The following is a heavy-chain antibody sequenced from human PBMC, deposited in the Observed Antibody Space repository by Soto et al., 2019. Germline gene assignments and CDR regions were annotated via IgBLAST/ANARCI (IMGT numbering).Heavy chain of an antibody. CDR3: TREERYYNNLTSFYFDN. Sequence: EVQLVQSGGGLVQPGGSLRLSCAASGFTFSDYYMDWVRRAPGKGLEWVGRIRNKANNYATEYAASLKGRVTFSRDDSENSLYLQMNSLETEDTAVYWCTREERYYNNLTSFYFDNWGQGTLVTVSS. CDR1: GFTFSDYY. J-gene: IGHJ4*02. D-gene: IGHD3-10*01. V-gene: IGHV3-72*01. CDR2: IRNKANNYAT.